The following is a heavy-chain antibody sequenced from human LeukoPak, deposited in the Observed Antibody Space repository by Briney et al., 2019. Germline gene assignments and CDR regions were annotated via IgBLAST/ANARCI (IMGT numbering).Heavy chain of an antibody. V-gene: IGHV4-59*12. J-gene: IGHJ4*02. D-gene: IGHD6-19*01. CDR1: GGSISSYY. CDR2: IYYSGST. CDR3: ARPDYSSGWRVFVY. Sequence: PSETLSLTCTVSGGSISSYYWSWIRQPPGKGLEWIGYIYYSGSTNYNPSLKSRVTISVDTSKNQFSLKLSSVTAADTAVYYCARPDYSSGWRVFVYWGQGTLVTVSS.